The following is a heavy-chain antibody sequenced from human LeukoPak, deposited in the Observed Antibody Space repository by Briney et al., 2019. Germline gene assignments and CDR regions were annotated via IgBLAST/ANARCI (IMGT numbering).Heavy chain of an antibody. CDR3: VRLSVVSPHRYFDL. J-gene: IGHJ2*01. CDR1: GGSISSSSYY. V-gene: IGHV4-39*07. CDR2: IYYSGST. Sequence: PSETLSLTCTVSGGSISSSSYYWGWIRQPPGKRLEWIGSIYYSGSTYYNPSLKSRVTISLDTSKNQFSLRLTSVTAADTAVYYCVRLSVVSPHRYFDLWGRGTLVTVSS. D-gene: IGHD4-23*01.